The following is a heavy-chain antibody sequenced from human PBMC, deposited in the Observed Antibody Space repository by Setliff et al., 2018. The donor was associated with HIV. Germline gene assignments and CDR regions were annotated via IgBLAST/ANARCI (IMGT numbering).Heavy chain of an antibody. V-gene: IGHV4-38-2*02. Sequence: SENLSLTCTVTGYSSSSGYCWAGIRQPPGKGLELIGYIYHAGNTYYNPSLTSRVTISVDTSKNQISLRLNALTAADTAVSYCARGTALNVVPDAFDIGGQGTMVTVSS. CDR1: GYSSSSGYC. D-gene: IGHD3-10*01. CDR2: IYHAGNT. CDR3: ARGTALNVVPDAFDI. J-gene: IGHJ3*02.